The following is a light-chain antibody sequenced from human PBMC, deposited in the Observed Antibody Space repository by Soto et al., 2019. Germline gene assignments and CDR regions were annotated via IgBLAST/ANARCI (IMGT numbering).Light chain of an antibody. Sequence: EIVLTQSPATLSLSPGERATLSCRTSQTIRGLLNWYQQRPGQAPRLLIYDTSNRATDIPARFSGSGSGTDFIITISSLDPEDFGVYFCQQRQNWPITFGQGTRLDIK. CDR1: QTIRGL. CDR3: QQRQNWPIT. CDR2: DTS. V-gene: IGKV3-11*01. J-gene: IGKJ5*01.